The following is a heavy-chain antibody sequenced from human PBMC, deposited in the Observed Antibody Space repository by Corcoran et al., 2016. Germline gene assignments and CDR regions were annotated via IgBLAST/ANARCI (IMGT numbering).Heavy chain of an antibody. J-gene: IGHJ4*02. D-gene: IGHD5-12*01. CDR1: GFTFSGSA. CDR2: IRSKANSYAT. V-gene: IGHV3-73*02. CDR3: TRLYRGYGWGENYFDY. Sequence: EVQLVESGGGLVQPGGSLKLSCAASGFTFSGSAMHWVRQASGKGLEWVGRIRSKANSYATAYAASVKGRFTISRDDSKNTAYLQMNSRKTEDTAVYYCTRLYRGYGWGENYFDYWGQGTLVTVSS.